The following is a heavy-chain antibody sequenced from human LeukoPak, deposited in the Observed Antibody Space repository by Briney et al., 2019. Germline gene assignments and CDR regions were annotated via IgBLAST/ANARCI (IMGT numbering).Heavy chain of an antibody. Sequence: PSETLSLTCTVSGGSISSYYWSWIRQPPGKGLVWIGYIYYSGSTNYNPSLKSRVTISVDTSKNQFSLKLSSVTAADTAVYYCARVGFGAAGGMDVWGQGTTVTVSS. CDR2: IYYSGST. D-gene: IGHD3-10*01. CDR3: ARVGFGAAGGMDV. J-gene: IGHJ6*02. CDR1: GGSISSYY. V-gene: IGHV4-59*01.